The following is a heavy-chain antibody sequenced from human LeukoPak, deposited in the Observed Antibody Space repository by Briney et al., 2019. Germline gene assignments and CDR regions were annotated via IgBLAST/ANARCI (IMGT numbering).Heavy chain of an antibody. D-gene: IGHD1-7*01. CDR2: ISGSGGST. J-gene: IGHJ3*01. CDR3: AVMYGGTQFDF. Sequence: GGSLRLSCAASGFTFSSYAMSWVRQAPGKGLEWVSAISGSGGSTYYADSVKGRFTIPRDNSKNTLYLQMNSLRDEDTAVYYCAVMYGGTQFDFWGQGTMVTVSS. V-gene: IGHV3-23*01. CDR1: GFTFSSYA.